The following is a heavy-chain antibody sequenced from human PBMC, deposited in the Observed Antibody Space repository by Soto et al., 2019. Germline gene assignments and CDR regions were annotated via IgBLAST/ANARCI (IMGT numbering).Heavy chain of an antibody. V-gene: IGHV1-18*01. J-gene: IGHJ6*02. CDR1: GYTFTSYG. CDR2: ISAYNGNT. CDR3: ARAPPPMDD. Sequence: QVQLVQSGAEVKKPGASVKVSCKASGYTFTSYGISWVRQAPGQGLEWMGWISAYNGNTNYAQKLQGRVTMTTDTSKETAYTKLRSPRSDDSAVYYCARAPPPMDDWGQGTTVTVS.